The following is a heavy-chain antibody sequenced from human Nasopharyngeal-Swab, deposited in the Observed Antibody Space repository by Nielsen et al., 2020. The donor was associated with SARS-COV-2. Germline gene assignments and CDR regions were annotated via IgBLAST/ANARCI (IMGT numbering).Heavy chain of an antibody. CDR3: ARLDPYSSRDDY. D-gene: IGHD6-13*01. V-gene: IGHV4-39*01. CDR2: IYYSGRT. Sequence: WIRQPPGQGLGWIGSIYYSGRTYYNPSLKSRVTISVDTSKNQFSLKLSSVTAADTAVYYCARLDPYSSRDDYWGQGTLVTVSS. J-gene: IGHJ4*02.